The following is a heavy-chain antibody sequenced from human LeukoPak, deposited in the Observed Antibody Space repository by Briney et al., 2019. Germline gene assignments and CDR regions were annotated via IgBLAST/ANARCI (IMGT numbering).Heavy chain of an antibody. D-gene: IGHD4-17*01. V-gene: IGHV3-23*01. CDR2: ISGSGGST. J-gene: IGHJ2*01. Sequence: QPGGSLRLSCAASGFTFSSYAMSWVRQAPGKGLEWVSAISGSGGSTYYADSVKGRITISRDNSKNTLYLQMNSLRVQDTAVYYCAKEDYGDIYWYFDLWGRGTLVTVSS. CDR3: AKEDYGDIYWYFDL. CDR1: GFTFSSYA.